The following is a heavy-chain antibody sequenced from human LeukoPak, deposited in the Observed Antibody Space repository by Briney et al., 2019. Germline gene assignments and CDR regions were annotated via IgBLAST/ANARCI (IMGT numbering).Heavy chain of an antibody. V-gene: IGHV3-9*01. CDR1: GFSFDDYA. CDR3: ATFRLWFGDPY. CDR2: ISGNSGNI. J-gene: IGHJ4*02. Sequence: PGGSLRLSCAASGFSFDDYAMHWVRQAPGKGLEWVSGISGNSGNIGYADSVKGRFTISRDNAKNSLYLQMNSLRAEDTALYYCATFRLWFGDPYWGQGTLVTVSS. D-gene: IGHD3-10*01.